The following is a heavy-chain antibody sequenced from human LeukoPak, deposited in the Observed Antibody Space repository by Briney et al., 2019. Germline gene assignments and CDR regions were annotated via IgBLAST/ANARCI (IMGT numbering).Heavy chain of an antibody. CDR2: MNPNSGNT. Sequence: ASVKVSCKASGYTFTSYDINWLRQATGQGLEWMGWMNPNSGNTGYAQKFQGRVTMTRNTSISTAYMELSSLRSEDTAVYYCAIRTHVDIVATLGERVKKGLDYWGQGTPVTVSS. J-gene: IGHJ4*02. D-gene: IGHD5-12*01. V-gene: IGHV1-8*01. CDR3: AIRTHVDIVATLGERVKKGLDY. CDR1: GYTFTSYD.